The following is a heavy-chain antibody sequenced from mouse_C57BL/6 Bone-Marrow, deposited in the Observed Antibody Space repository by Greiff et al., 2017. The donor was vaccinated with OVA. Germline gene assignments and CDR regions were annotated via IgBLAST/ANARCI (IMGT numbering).Heavy chain of an antibody. CDR2: IDPTSGGT. CDR1: GYTFTSYW. J-gene: IGHJ3*01. Sequence: QVQLQQPGAELVKPGASVKLSCKASGYTFTSYWMHWVKQRPGRGLEWIGRIDPTSGGTKYNEKYKSKATLTVDKPSSTAYMQLSSLTSEDSAVYYCARLLLLRRRKPWFAYWGQGTLVTVSA. D-gene: IGHD2-12*01. V-gene: IGHV1-72*01. CDR3: ARLLLLRRRKPWFAY.